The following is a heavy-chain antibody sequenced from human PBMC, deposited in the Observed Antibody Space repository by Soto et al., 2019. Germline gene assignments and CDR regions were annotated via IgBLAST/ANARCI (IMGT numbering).Heavy chain of an antibody. CDR1: GFPFSSYS. J-gene: IGHJ4*02. Sequence: PGGSLRLSCAASGFPFSSYSMSWVLQAPGKGLEWVSAISGSGGSTYYADSVKGRFTISRDNSKNTLYLQMNSLRADDTAVYYFAKPLEDYCSGGSCYYFDYWGQGTLVTVSS. V-gene: IGHV3-23*01. CDR3: AKPLEDYCSGGSCYYFDY. CDR2: ISGSGGST. D-gene: IGHD2-15*01.